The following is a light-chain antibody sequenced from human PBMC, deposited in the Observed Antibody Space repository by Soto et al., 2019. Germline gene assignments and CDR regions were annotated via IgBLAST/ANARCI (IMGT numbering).Light chain of an antibody. CDR1: QTVSSN. J-gene: IGKJ2*01. V-gene: IGKV3-15*01. Sequence: EIVMTQSPATLSVSPGERATLSCRASQTVSSNLGWYQQKPGQAPRLLIYGASTRATGIPARFSGSGSGTDFTLTISSLQSEDSAVYYCQQSHNWPPYTFGQGTKLEIK. CDR2: GAS. CDR3: QQSHNWPPYT.